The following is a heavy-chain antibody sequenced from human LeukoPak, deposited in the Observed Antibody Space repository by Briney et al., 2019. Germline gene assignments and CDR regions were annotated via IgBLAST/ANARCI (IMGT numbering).Heavy chain of an antibody. CDR3: ARAAMVRGVDYFDY. CDR1: GFTFSSYS. J-gene: IGHJ4*02. D-gene: IGHD3-10*01. Sequence: GGSLRLSCAASGFTFSSYSMSGARQAPGKGLEWVSVISSSGGATYYADSVKGRFTISRDNSKNTLYLQMNSLRVEDTAIYYCARAAMVRGVDYFDYWGQGTLVTVSS. V-gene: IGHV3-23*01. CDR2: ISSSGGAT.